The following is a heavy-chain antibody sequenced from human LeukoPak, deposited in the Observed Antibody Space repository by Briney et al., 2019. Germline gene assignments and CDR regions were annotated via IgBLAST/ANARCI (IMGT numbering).Heavy chain of an antibody. CDR2: MNPSDNGV. V-gene: IGHV1-2*02. D-gene: IGHD6-13*01. CDR1: GYTFTDHY. J-gene: IGHJ4*02. CDR3: TTNAAALDY. Sequence: ASVKVSCKASGYTFTDHYIHWVRQAPGQGLEWMGWMNPSDNGVNYAQKFQGRVAMTRETSISTAYVEVTRLTSDDTAVYYCTTNAAALDYWGQGTLVTVSS.